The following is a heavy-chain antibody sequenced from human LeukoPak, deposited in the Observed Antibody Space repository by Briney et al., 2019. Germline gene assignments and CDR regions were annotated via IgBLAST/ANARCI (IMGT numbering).Heavy chain of an antibody. CDR3: ARSSSGYYPGY. J-gene: IGHJ4*02. CDR2: ISSSSSYI. D-gene: IGHD3-22*01. CDR1: GFTFSSYA. V-gene: IGHV3-21*01. Sequence: GGSLRLSCAASGFTFSSYAMNWVRQAPGKGLEWVSSISSSSSYIYYADSVKGRFTISRDNAKNSLYLQMNSLRAEDTAVYYCARSSSGYYPGYWGQGTLVTVSS.